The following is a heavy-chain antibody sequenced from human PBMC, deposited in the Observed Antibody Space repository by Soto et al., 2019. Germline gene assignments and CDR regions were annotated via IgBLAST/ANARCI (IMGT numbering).Heavy chain of an antibody. CDR2: ISYDGDNE. Sequence: QVQLVESGGGVVQPGRSLRLSWAASGFTFSNYAMQWVRQAPGKGLEWLAIISYDGDNEYYADSVRGRFTISRDNSKNTLYLQTNNLRHEDTAVYYCAKDGGPVYCNSPGCSAKHFDYWGQGTLVTVSS. D-gene: IGHD2-2*01. V-gene: IGHV3-30*18. J-gene: IGHJ4*02. CDR1: GFTFSNYA. CDR3: AKDGGPVYCNSPGCSAKHFDY.